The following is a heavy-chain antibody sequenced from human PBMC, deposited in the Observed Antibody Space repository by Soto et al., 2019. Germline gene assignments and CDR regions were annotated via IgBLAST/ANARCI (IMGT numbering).Heavy chain of an antibody. J-gene: IGHJ4*02. CDR2: IYYSGST. CDR1: GGSISSSSYY. V-gene: IGHV4-39*01. Sequence: QLQLQESGPGLVKPSETLSLTCTVSGGSISSSSYYWGWIRQPPGKGLEWIGSIYYSGSTYYNPSLKSRVTISVDTSKNQFSLKLSSVTAADTAVYYCARGMSRGGWYRGGFDYWGQGTLVTVSS. D-gene: IGHD6-19*01. CDR3: ARGMSRGGWYRGGFDY.